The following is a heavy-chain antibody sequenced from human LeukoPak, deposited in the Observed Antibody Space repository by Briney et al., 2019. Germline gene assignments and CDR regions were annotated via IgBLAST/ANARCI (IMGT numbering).Heavy chain of an antibody. D-gene: IGHD3-16*01. Sequence: ASVKVSCKASGYTFTSYGFSWVRQAPGQGLEWMGWISAYNGNTNYAQKLQGRVTMTTDTSTSTAYMELRSLRSEDTALYYCAKDRYPLVLLSAFDIWGQGTMVTVSS. CDR3: AKDRYPLVLLSAFDI. CDR1: GYTFTSYG. CDR2: ISAYNGNT. J-gene: IGHJ3*02. V-gene: IGHV1-18*01.